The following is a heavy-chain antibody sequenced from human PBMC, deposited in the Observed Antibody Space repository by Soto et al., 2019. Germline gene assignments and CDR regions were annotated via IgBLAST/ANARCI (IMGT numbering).Heavy chain of an antibody. V-gene: IGHV3-15*01. CDR2: IKSKTDGGTT. D-gene: IGHD3-10*01. Sequence: EVQLVESGGGLVKPGGSLRLSCAASGFTFSNAWMSWVSQAPGKGLEWVGRIKSKTDGGTTDYAAPVKGRFTISRDDSKNTLYLQMNSLKTEDTAVYYCTTALLGEWWPLDYWGQGTLVTVSS. J-gene: IGHJ4*02. CDR1: GFTFSNAW. CDR3: TTALLGEWWPLDY.